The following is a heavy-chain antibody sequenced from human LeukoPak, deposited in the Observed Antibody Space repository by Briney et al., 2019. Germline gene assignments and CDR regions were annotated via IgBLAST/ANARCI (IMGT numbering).Heavy chain of an antibody. Sequence: GGSLRLSCAASEFTFNKAWMSWVRQAPGKGLEWVGRIKSRADGGTTDYAAPVKGRFTISTDDSEDTLYLQVNSLKTEDTAVYYCTTGQRYALSAFDIWGQGTMVTVSS. J-gene: IGHJ3*02. CDR2: IKSRADGGTT. D-gene: IGHD3-9*01. CDR3: TTGQRYALSAFDI. CDR1: EFTFNKAW. V-gene: IGHV3-15*01.